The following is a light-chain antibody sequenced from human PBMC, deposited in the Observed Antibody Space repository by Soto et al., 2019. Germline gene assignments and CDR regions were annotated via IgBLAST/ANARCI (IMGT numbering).Light chain of an antibody. CDR2: TVS. Sequence: ETVMTHSPLFLPVTPGEPASISCSSSHSLLDSDDGNTYLDWYLQKPGQSPQLLIYTVSSRASGVPDRFSGSGSGTDFTLKISRVEAEDVGVYYCVQRIEFPLTFGGGTKVDIK. J-gene: IGKJ4*01. V-gene: IGKV2-40*01. CDR3: VQRIEFPLT. CDR1: HSLLDSDDGNTY.